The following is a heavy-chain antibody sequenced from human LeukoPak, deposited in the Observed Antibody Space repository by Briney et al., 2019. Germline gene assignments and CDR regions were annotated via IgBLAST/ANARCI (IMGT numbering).Heavy chain of an antibody. CDR3: ARQNDLQSFDY. CDR2: IDPSDSYT. V-gene: IGHV5-10-1*01. J-gene: IGHJ4*02. D-gene: IGHD4-11*01. Sequence: GESLKISCKGSGYTFATYWIGWVRQMPGKGLEWMGTIDPSDSYTNYSPSFQGHVTISPDKSISTAYLQWSSLKASDTAMYYCARQNDLQSFDYWGQGTLVTVSS. CDR1: GYTFATYW.